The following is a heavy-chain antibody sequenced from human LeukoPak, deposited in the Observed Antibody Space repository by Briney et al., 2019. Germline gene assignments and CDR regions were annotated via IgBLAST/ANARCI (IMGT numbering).Heavy chain of an antibody. CDR1: GFPFDDYA. V-gene: IGHV3-43D*03. CDR3: AKDFGGGRYDSSGYYPDY. D-gene: IGHD3-22*01. J-gene: IGHJ4*02. Sequence: PGGSLRLSCAASGFPFDDYAMHWVRQAPGKGLECVSLISWDGGSTYYADSVKGRFTISRDNSKNTLYLQMNSLRAEDTAVYYCAKDFGGGRYDSSGYYPDYWGQGTLVTVSS. CDR2: ISWDGGST.